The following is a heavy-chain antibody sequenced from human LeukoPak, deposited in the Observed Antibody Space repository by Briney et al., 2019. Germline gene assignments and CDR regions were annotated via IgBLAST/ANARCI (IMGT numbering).Heavy chain of an antibody. CDR1: GGSISSYY. CDR3: ARESVGASYYFDY. D-gene: IGHD1-26*01. V-gene: IGHV4-59*01. CDR2: IYYSGST. Sequence: SETLSLTCTVSGGSISSYYWSWIRQPPGKGLEWIGYIYYSGSTNYNPSLKSRVTISVDTSKNQFSLKLSSVTAADTAVYYCARESVGASYYFDYWGQGTLVTVSS. J-gene: IGHJ4*02.